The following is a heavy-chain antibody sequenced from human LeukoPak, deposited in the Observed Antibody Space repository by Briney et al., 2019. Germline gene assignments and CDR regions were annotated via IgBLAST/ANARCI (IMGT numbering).Heavy chain of an antibody. D-gene: IGHD4-23*01. J-gene: IGHJ3*02. CDR1: GFTFSSYA. CDR3: ARVYGGNPRDAFDI. CDR2: ISSNGGST. Sequence: PGGSLRLPCAAFGFTFSSYAMHWVRQAPGKGLEYVSAISSNGGSTYYANSVKGRFTISRDNSNNTLYLQMGSLRAEDMAVYYCARVYGGNPRDAFDIWGQGTMVTVSS. V-gene: IGHV3-64*01.